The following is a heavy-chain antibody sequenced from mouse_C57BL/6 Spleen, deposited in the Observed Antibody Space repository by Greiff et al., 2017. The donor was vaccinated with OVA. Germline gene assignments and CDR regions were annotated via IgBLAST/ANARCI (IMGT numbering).Heavy chain of an antibody. CDR2: INPSNGGT. Sequence: QVQLKQSGTELVKPGASVKLSCKASGYTFTSYWMHWVKQRPGQGLEWIGNINPSNGGTNYNEKFKSKATLTVDKSSSTAYMQLSSLTSEDSAVYYCARSDTTVVAPRDYWGQGTSVTVSS. D-gene: IGHD1-1*01. J-gene: IGHJ4*01. V-gene: IGHV1-53*01. CDR3: ARSDTTVVAPRDY. CDR1: GYTFTSYW.